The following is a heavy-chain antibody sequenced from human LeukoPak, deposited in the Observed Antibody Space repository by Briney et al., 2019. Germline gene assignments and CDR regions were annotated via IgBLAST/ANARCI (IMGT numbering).Heavy chain of an antibody. CDR2: ISSNSDYI. V-gene: IGHV3-21*01. Sequence: GGSLRLSCAASGFTFSSYNMNWVRQAPGKGLEWVSSISSNSDYIYYADSLKGRFTISRDNSKNTLYLQMNSLRAEDTAVYYCAKACSSTSCSRADWGQGTLVTVSS. J-gene: IGHJ4*02. CDR3: AKACSSTSCSRAD. D-gene: IGHD2-2*01. CDR1: GFTFSSYN.